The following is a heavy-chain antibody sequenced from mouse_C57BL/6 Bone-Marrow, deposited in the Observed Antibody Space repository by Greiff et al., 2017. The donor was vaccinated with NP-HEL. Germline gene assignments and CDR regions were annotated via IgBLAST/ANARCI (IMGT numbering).Heavy chain of an antibody. D-gene: IGHD1-1*01. CDR2: IYPRSGNT. Sequence: QVQLQQSGAELARPGASVKLSCKASGYTFTSYGISWVKQRTGQGLEWIGEIYPRSGNTYYNEKFKGKATLTADKSSSTAYMELRSLTSEDSAVYCCARRRYHYGSSPYWYFDVWGTGTTVTVSS. CDR3: ARRRYHYGSSPYWYFDV. CDR1: GYTFTSYG. J-gene: IGHJ1*03. V-gene: IGHV1-81*01.